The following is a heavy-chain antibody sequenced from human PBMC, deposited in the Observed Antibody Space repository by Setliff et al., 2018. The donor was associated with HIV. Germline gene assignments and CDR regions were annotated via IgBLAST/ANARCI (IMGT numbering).Heavy chain of an antibody. CDR3: ARDRPPSTVDMLGAFDR. D-gene: IGHD4-17*01. J-gene: IGHJ3*02. CDR1: GGSISTSRYY. Sequence: PSETLSLTRTVSGGSISTSRYYWGWIRQPPGKGLEWIGYIYYTGTTKYNPSLKSRVTMSVDTSKNQLSLKRSSLTAADTAVYYCARDRPPSTVDMLGAFDRWGQGTMVTVSS. CDR2: IYYTGTT. V-gene: IGHV4-61*01.